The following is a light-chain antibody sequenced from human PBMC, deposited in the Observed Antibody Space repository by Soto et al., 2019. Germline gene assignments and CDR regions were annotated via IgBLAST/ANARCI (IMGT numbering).Light chain of an antibody. CDR2: DVS. Sequence: EMVLTQSPATLSLSPGERATLSCRASQSVYSFLAWYQQKPGQAPRLLISDVSNRATGIPARFSGSGSGTDFTLTISSLEPEDFAVYYCQQRSKWPPSITFGQGTRLEIK. CDR3: QQRSKWPPSIT. CDR1: QSVYSF. V-gene: IGKV3-11*01. J-gene: IGKJ5*01.